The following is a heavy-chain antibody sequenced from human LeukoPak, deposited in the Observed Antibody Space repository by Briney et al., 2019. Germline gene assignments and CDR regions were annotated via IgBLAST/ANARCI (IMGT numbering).Heavy chain of an antibody. V-gene: IGHV3-48*01. CDR1: GFTFSSYS. Sequence: GGSLRLSCAASGFTFSSYSMNWVRQAPGKGLEWVSYISSSSSTIYYADSVKGRFTISRDNAENSLYLQMNSLRAEDTAVYYCASITMVRGVSCFDYWGQGTLVTVSS. J-gene: IGHJ4*02. CDR2: ISSSSSTI. D-gene: IGHD3-10*01. CDR3: ASITMVRGVSCFDY.